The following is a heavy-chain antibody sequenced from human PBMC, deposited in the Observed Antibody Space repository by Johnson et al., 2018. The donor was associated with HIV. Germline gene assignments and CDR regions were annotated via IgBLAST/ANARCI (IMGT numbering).Heavy chain of an antibody. V-gene: IGHV3-7*05. D-gene: IGHD6-13*01. J-gene: IGHJ3*01. Sequence: VQLVESGGGLVQPGGSLRLSCAASGFTFSSYWMGWVRQAPGKGLEWVANIKQDGSEKYYADYLKGRFTISRDNAKNTLYQQMNSLRAEDTAVYYCARDDTGYSSSFDAFDVWGQGTMVSVSS. CDR3: ARDDTGYSSSFDAFDV. CDR1: GFTFSSYW. CDR2: IKQDGSEK.